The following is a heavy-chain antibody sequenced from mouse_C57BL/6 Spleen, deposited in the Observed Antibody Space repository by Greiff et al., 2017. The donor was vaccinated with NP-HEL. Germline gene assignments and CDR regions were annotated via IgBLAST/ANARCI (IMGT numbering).Heavy chain of an antibody. Sequence: QVQLQQPGAELVKPGASVKLSCKASGYTFTSYWMPWVKQRPGQGLEWIGMIHPNGGGTNYNEKFKGKATLTVAKSSSTASMQLSSLTSEDAAVYDCARGYDGSSYGYFDVWGTGTTVTVSA. CDR3: ARGYDGSSYGYFDV. CDR1: GYTFTSYW. D-gene: IGHD1-1*01. J-gene: IGHJ1*03. CDR2: IHPNGGGT. V-gene: IGHV1-64*01.